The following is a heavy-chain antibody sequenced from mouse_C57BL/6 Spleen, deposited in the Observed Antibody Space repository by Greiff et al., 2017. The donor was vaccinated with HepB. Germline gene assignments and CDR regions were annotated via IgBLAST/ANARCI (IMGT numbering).Heavy chain of an antibody. CDR2: IWSDGST. CDR3: ARHSPYYGYFDN. J-gene: IGHJ2*01. D-gene: IGHD1-1*01. CDR1: GFSLTSYG. Sequence: VKLMESGPGLVAPSQSLSITCTVSGFSLTSYGVHWVRQPPGKGLEWLVVIWSDGSTNYNSALKSRLSISKDNSKSQVFLKMNSLQTEDTAMYYCARHSPYYGYFDNWGQGTTLTVSS. V-gene: IGHV2-6-1*01.